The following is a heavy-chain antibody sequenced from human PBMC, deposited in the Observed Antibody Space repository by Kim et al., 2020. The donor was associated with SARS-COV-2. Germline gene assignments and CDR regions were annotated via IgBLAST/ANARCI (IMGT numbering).Heavy chain of an antibody. CDR3: AKVYWEYSYGLMVLDY. Sequence: SVKGRFTISRDNSKNTLYLQMNSLRAEDTAVYYCAKVYWEYSYGLMVLDYWGQGTLVTVSS. D-gene: IGHD5-18*01. V-gene: IGHV3-30*02. J-gene: IGHJ4*02.